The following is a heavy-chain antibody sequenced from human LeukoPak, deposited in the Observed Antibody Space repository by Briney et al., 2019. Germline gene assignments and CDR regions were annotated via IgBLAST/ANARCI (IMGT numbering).Heavy chain of an antibody. CDR3: AKDLYTSGRIRDHYYYMDV. J-gene: IGHJ6*03. Sequence: PGGSLRLSCAASGFTFSSYAITWVRQAPGKGLEWVSAISGSGGSTYYADSVKGRFTISRDNSKNTLSLQMNSLRAEDTAVYYCAKDLYTSGRIRDHYYYMDVWGKGATVTVSS. D-gene: IGHD6-19*01. V-gene: IGHV3-23*01. CDR2: ISGSGGST. CDR1: GFTFSSYA.